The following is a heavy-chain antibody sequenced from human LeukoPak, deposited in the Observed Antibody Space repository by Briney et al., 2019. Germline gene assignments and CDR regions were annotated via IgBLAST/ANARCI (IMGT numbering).Heavy chain of an antibody. V-gene: IGHV5-51*01. CDR1: GYNFTRYW. Sequence: RGESLKISCKSSGYNFTRYWIAWVRQMPGKGLEWMGSIYAGDSHTRYSPSFQGQVTISADMSINTAYLHLSSLKASDPAMYYCARHEIGWENRGSSPAPYYFDYWGQGSLVTVSS. D-gene: IGHD6-13*01. CDR3: ARHEIGWENRGSSPAPYYFDY. CDR2: IYAGDSHT. J-gene: IGHJ4*02.